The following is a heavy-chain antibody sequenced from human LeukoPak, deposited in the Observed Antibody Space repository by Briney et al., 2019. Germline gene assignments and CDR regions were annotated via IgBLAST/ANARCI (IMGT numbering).Heavy chain of an antibody. CDR1: GYTLTNYG. CDR3: AREDYAHGAFDI. CDR2: ISAYNGNT. Sequence: ASVKVSCKASGYTLTNYGISWVRQAPGQGLEWMGWISAYNGNTKYAQKLQGRVTMTTDTSTSTAYMELRSLRSDDTAVYYCAREDYAHGAFDIWGQGTMVTVSS. J-gene: IGHJ3*02. D-gene: IGHD3-16*01. V-gene: IGHV1-18*01.